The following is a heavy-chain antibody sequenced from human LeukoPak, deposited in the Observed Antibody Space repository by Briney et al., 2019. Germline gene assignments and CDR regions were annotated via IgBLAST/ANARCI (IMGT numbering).Heavy chain of an antibody. CDR2: ISSSSSTI. Sequence: GGSLRLSCAASGFTFSSYEMNWVRQAPGKGLEWVSYISSSSSTIYYADSVKGRFTISRDNAKNSLYLQMNSLRAEDTAVYYCARAETATDIYYYYYYMDVWGKGTTVTVSS. CDR3: ARAETATDIYYYYYYMDV. J-gene: IGHJ6*03. V-gene: IGHV3-48*03. CDR1: GFTFSSYE.